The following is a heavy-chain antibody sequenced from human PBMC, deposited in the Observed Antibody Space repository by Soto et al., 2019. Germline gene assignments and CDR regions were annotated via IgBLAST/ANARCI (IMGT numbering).Heavy chain of an antibody. CDR3: ARVSGYNDSSGYYLFRVFDY. CDR2: IYYSGST. D-gene: IGHD3-22*01. J-gene: IGHJ4*02. Sequence: PSETLSLTCTVSGGSVSSGSYYWSWIRQPPGKGLEWIGYIYYSGSTNCNPSLKSRVTISVDTSKNQFSLKLSSVTAADTAVYYGARVSGYNDSSGYYLFRVFDYWGQGTLVTVSS. CDR1: GGSVSSGSYY. V-gene: IGHV4-61*01.